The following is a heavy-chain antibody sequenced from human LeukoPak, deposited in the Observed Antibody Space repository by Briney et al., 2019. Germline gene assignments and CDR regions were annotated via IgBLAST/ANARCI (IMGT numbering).Heavy chain of an antibody. V-gene: IGHV3-53*01. CDR1: GFTVSSNY. J-gene: IGHJ4*02. Sequence: GGSLRLSCAASGFTVSSNYMSWVRQAPGKGLEWVSVIYSGGSTYYADSVKGRFTISRDNSKNTLYLQMNSLRAEDTAVYYCARTGNPAAGDYWGQGTLVTVSS. D-gene: IGHD6-13*01. CDR3: ARTGNPAAGDY. CDR2: IYSGGST.